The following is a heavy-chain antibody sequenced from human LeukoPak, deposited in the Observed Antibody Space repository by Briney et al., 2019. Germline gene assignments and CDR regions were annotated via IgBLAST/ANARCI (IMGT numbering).Heavy chain of an antibody. J-gene: IGHJ4*02. CDR2: ISSSSSYI. V-gene: IGHV3-21*04. CDR1: GFTFNSYG. D-gene: IGHD4-17*01. CDR3: ARLLNDYGDYVIIY. Sequence: GGSLRLSCAASGFTFNSYGMTWVRQAQGKGLEWVSSISSSSSYIYYADSVKGRFTISRDNAKNSVYLQMNSLRAEDTAVYYCARLLNDYGDYVIIYWGQGTLVTVSS.